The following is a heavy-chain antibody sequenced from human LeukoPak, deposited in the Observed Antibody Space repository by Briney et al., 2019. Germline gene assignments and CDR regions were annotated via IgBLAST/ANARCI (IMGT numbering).Heavy chain of an antibody. D-gene: IGHD3-10*01. CDR2: INPNSGGT. V-gene: IGHV1-2*02. Sequence: GASVKVSCKASGYTFTGHYIHWVRQAPGQGLEWMGWINPNSGGTNYAQKFQGRVTMTRDTSISTAYMELSRLRSDDTAVYYCARDQRTYYLGSGSYYKVGRLDFWGQGTLVTVSS. CDR1: GYTFTGHY. CDR3: ARDQRTYYLGSGSYYKVGRLDF. J-gene: IGHJ4*02.